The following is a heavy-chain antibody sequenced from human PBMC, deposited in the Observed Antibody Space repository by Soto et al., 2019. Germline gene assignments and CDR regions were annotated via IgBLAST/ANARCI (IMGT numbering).Heavy chain of an antibody. J-gene: IGHJ2*01. Sequence: EVQLVESGGGLVQPGGSLRLSCAASGFSVSSSYMTWVRQAPGKGLERVSIIYSGGSTYYADSVKGRFTISRHNSKNTLYLQMDSLRFEDTAVYYCARDHEVTPGTGYCDLWGRGTLVTVSS. CDR2: IYSGGST. CDR1: GFSVSSSY. V-gene: IGHV3-53*04. D-gene: IGHD4-4*01. CDR3: ARDHEVTPGTGYCDL.